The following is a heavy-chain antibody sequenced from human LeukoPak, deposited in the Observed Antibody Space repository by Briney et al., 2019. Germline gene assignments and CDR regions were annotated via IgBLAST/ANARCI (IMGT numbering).Heavy chain of an antibody. V-gene: IGHV4-34*01. CDR1: GGSFSGYY. D-gene: IGHD3-22*01. CDR2: INHSGST. J-gene: IGHJ4*02. Sequence: SETLSLTCAVYGGSFSGYYWSWIRQPPGKGLEWIGEINHSGSTNYNPSLKSRVTISVDTSKDQFSLKLSSVTAADTAVYYCARATMIVAIYYFDCWGQGTLVTVSS. CDR3: ARATMIVAIYYFDC.